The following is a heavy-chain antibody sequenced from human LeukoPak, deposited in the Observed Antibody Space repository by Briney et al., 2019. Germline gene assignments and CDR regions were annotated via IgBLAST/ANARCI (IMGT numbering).Heavy chain of an antibody. V-gene: IGHV4-34*01. CDR1: GGSFSGYY. CDR3: ARTYSSSWYEWFDP. CDR2: INHSGST. Sequence: SETLSLTCAVYGGSFSGYYWSWIRQPPGKGLEWIGEINHSGSTNYNPSLKSRVTISVDTSKNQFSLKLSSVTAADTAVYYCARTYSSSWYEWFDPWGQGTLVTVSS. D-gene: IGHD6-13*01. J-gene: IGHJ5*02.